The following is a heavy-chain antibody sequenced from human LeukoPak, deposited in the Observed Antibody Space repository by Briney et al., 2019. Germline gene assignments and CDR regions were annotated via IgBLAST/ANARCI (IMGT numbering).Heavy chain of an antibody. Sequence: GESLGTPGKGFGSSFTSYWISWGRKMPGKGWGWLGRFVLGDSYTNYSPSFQGHVTISADKSISTAYLQWSSLKASDTAMYYCARRPTYYYDSSAPKGYFDYWGQGTLVTVSS. CDR1: GSSFTSYW. J-gene: IGHJ4*02. CDR3: ARRPTYYYDSSAPKGYFDY. CDR2: FVLGDSYT. D-gene: IGHD3-22*01. V-gene: IGHV5-10-1*01.